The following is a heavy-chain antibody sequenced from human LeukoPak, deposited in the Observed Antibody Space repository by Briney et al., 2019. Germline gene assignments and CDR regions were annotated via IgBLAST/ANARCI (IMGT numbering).Heavy chain of an antibody. CDR1: GGSISSGSSY. Sequence: PSETLSLTCTVSGGSISSGSSYWSWIRQPAGKELEWIGRINSGGNTNYNPSLKSRVTISVDTSKNQFSLKLSSVTAADTAVYYCARETEMYYNFWSGSYIEIYYYYMDVWGKGTTVTVSS. CDR2: INSGGNT. D-gene: IGHD3-3*01. CDR3: ARETEMYYNFWSGSYIEIYYYYMDV. V-gene: IGHV4-61*02. J-gene: IGHJ6*03.